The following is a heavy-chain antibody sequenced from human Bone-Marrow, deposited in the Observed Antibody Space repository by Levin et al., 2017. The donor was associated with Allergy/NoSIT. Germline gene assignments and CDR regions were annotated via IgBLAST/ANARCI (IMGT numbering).Heavy chain of an antibody. J-gene: IGHJ4*02. V-gene: IGHV2-5*02. CDR3: AHRLRSGTAWSAPYFDY. Sequence: ASGPTLVKPTQTLTLTCTFSGFSLSSSGVGVGWIRPPPGKALEYLVVIYWDDDKRYSPSLKSRLTVTKDTSKNQVVLTMTNMDPVDTATYYCAHRLRSGTAWSAPYFDYWGQGTLVTVSS. CDR2: IYWDDDK. CDR1: GFSLSSSGVG. D-gene: IGHD3-10*01.